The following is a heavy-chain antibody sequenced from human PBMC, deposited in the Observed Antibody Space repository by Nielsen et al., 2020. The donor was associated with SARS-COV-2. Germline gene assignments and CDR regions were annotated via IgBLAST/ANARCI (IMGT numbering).Heavy chain of an antibody. D-gene: IGHD3-22*01. Sequence: GSLRLSCTVSGGSISSSSYYWGWIRRPPGKGLEWIGSIYYSGSTYYNPSLKSRVTISVDTSKNQFSLKLSSVTAADTVVYYCAREVDGGYYDTSGYYSDYFYYYYMDVWGKGTTVTVSS. CDR2: IYYSGST. J-gene: IGHJ6*03. V-gene: IGHV4-39*02. CDR1: GGSISSSSYY. CDR3: AREVDGGYYDTSGYYSDYFYYYYMDV.